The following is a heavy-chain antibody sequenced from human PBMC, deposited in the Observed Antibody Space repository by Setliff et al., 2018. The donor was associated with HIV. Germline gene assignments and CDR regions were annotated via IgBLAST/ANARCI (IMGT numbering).Heavy chain of an antibody. V-gene: IGHV4-61*01. CDR1: GGSVSTGNYY. D-gene: IGHD3-10*01. CDR3: TRRGADSYYPRPLDV. CDR2: IFYSGST. J-gene: IGHJ6*04. Sequence: SETLSLTCTVSGGSVSTGNYYWNWIRLPPGKGLEWIGYIFYSGSTNYNPSLKSRVTISVDTSKNQFSLRLNSVTAADTAIYYCTRRGADSYYPRPLDVWGKGTTGTVPQ.